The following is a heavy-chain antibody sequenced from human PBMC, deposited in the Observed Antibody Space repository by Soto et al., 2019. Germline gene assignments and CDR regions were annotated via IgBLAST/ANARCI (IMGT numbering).Heavy chain of an antibody. J-gene: IGHJ6*02. CDR2: IYYSGST. CDR3: ARVRMVRGLRYGMGV. CDR1: GGSVSSGSYY. Sequence: SETLSLTCTVSGGSVSSGSYYWSWIRQPPGKGLEWIGYIYYSGSTNYNPSLKSRVTISVDTSKNQFSLKLSSVTAADTAVYYCARVRMVRGLRYGMGVWGQGATVTVSS. V-gene: IGHV4-61*01. D-gene: IGHD3-10*01.